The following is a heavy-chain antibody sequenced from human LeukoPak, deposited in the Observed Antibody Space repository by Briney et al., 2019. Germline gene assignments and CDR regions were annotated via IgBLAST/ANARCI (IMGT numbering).Heavy chain of an antibody. Sequence: ASVKVSCKASGYTFTSYAMNWVRQAPGQGLEWMGWINTNTGNPTYAQGFTGRFVFSLDTSASTAYLQISSLQAEDTAVYYCARTMLLAARPFDYWGQGTLVTVSS. CDR3: ARTMLLAARPFDY. V-gene: IGHV7-4-1*02. CDR1: GYTFTSYA. CDR2: INTNTGNP. D-gene: IGHD6-6*01. J-gene: IGHJ4*02.